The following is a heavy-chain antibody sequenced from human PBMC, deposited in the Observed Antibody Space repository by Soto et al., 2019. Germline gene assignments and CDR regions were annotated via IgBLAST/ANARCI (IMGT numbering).Heavy chain of an antibody. CDR1: GFTFRSYA. V-gene: IGHV3-23*01. Sequence: GGSLRLSCAASGFTFRSYAMSGVRQAPGKGLEWVSAISGSGGSTYYADSVKGRFTISRDNSKNTLYLQMNSLRAEDTAVYYCAKGLTMVRGVIYGMDVWGQGTTVTVSS. J-gene: IGHJ6*02. CDR2: ISGSGGST. D-gene: IGHD3-10*01. CDR3: AKGLTMVRGVIYGMDV.